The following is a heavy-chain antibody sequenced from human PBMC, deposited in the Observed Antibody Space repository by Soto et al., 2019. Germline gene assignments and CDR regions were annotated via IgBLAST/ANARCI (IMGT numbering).Heavy chain of an antibody. D-gene: IGHD6-13*01. Sequence: LSCAASGFTCSGYAVSWVRQAPVKGLEWVSAISGSGGSTYYADSVKGRFTISRDNSKNTLYLQMNSLRAEDTAVYYCAKDPSYSSSVRFFQHWGQGTLVTVSS. CDR1: GFTCSGYA. V-gene: IGHV3-23*01. J-gene: IGHJ1*01. CDR2: ISGSGGST. CDR3: AKDPSYSSSVRFFQH.